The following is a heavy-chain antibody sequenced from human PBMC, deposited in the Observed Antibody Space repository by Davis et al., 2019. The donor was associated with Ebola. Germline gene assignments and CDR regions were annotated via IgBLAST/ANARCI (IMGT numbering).Heavy chain of an antibody. CDR3: ARVRLGVY. V-gene: IGHV3-53*01. CDR1: GFTVSSNY. J-gene: IGHJ4*02. D-gene: IGHD5-12*01. CDR2: IYSGGST. Sequence: GGSLRPSCAASGFTVSSNYMSWVRQAPGKGLEWVSVIYSGGSTYYADSLKCRFTISRDNSKNTLYLQMNSLRAEDTAVYYCARVRLGVYWGQGTLVTVSS.